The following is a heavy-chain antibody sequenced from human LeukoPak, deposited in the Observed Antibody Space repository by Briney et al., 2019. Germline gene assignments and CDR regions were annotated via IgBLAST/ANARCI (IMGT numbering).Heavy chain of an antibody. D-gene: IGHD2-15*01. CDR3: ARGYDIVVVVAATGLDY. J-gene: IGHJ4*02. V-gene: IGHV3-23*01. CDR1: GFTFSSYA. CDR2: ISGSGSST. Sequence: PGGSLRLSCAASGFTFSSYAMSWVRQAPGKGLEWVSAISGSGSSTYYADSVKGRFTISRDNAKNSLYLQMNSLRAEDTAVYYCARGYDIVVVVAATGLDYWGQGTLVTVSS.